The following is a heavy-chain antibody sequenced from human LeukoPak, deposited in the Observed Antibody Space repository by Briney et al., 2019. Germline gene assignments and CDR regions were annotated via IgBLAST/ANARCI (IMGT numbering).Heavy chain of an antibody. CDR3: ASSLSGKVVIANYYYYYYMDV. CDR1: GYTFTSYY. Sequence: SVKVSCKASGYTFTSYYMHWVRQAPGQGLEWMGRIIPIFGTANYAQKFQGRVTITTDESTSTAYMELSSLRSEDTAVYYCASSLSGKVVIANYYYYYYMDVWGKGTTVTVSS. V-gene: IGHV1-69*05. D-gene: IGHD2-21*01. J-gene: IGHJ6*03. CDR2: IIPIFGTA.